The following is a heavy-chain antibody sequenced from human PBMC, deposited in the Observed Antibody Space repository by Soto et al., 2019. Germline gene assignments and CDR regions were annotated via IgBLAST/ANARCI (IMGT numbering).Heavy chain of an antibody. CDR3: ARGASGWGGYYFDY. Sequence: QVQLQESGPGLVKPSETLSLTCTVSGGSISSYYWSWIRQPPGKGLEWIGYIYYSGSTNYNPSLKSRAPKQVDTSKNQFSLTVGAVPAADTAVYYCARGASGWGGYYFDYWGQGTLVTVSS. CDR2: IYYSGST. J-gene: IGHJ4*02. D-gene: IGHD6-19*01. CDR1: GGSISSYY. V-gene: IGHV4-59*08.